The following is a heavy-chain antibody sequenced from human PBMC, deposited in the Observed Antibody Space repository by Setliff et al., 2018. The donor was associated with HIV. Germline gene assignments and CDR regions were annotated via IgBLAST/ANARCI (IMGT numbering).Heavy chain of an antibody. Sequence: SETLSLTCAVYGGSFSGYYWSWIRQPPGKGLEWIGEINHSGSTNYNPSLKSRVTISGETSKNQFARKLSSVTAADTAVYYCAGVAEYYDSSGYYSPGWFDPWGQGTLVTVS. V-gene: IGHV4-34*01. CDR1: GGSFSGYY. D-gene: IGHD3-22*01. CDR3: AGVAEYYDSSGYYSPGWFDP. J-gene: IGHJ5*02. CDR2: INHSGST.